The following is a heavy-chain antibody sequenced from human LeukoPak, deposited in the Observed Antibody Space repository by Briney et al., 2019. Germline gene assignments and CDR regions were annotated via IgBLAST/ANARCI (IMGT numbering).Heavy chain of an antibody. CDR3: ARVLMGGNYFDY. D-gene: IGHD2-15*01. V-gene: IGHV4-39*07. CDR2: IYYSGST. Sequence: PSETLSLTCTVSGGSISSSSYYWGWIRQPPGKGLEWIGSIYYSGSTYYNPSLKSRVTISVDTSKNQFSLKLSSVTAADTAVYYCARVLMGGNYFDYWGQGTLVTVSS. J-gene: IGHJ4*02. CDR1: GGSISSSSYY.